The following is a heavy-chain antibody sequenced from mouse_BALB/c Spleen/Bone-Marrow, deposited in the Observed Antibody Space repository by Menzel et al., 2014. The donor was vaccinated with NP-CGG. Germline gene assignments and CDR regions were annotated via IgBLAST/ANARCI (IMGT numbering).Heavy chain of an antibody. CDR2: MDPANGNA. D-gene: IGHD2-3*01. CDR3: AIYFYCDY. V-gene: IGHV14-3*02. Sequence: EVQLKQSGAALEKTGASVRLSCTASGLNIKDTYMHWVKQRPDQGLEWIGRMDPANGNAKHDPKFQGKAAIPSYSSSNTSYLQLSILSSEDTAVYYCAIYFYCDYWGQGTTLTVSS. CDR1: GLNIKDTY. J-gene: IGHJ2*01.